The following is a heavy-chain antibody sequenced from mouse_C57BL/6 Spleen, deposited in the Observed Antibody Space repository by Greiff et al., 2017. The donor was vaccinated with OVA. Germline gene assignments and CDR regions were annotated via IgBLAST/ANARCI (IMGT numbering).Heavy chain of an antibody. D-gene: IGHD1-1*01. Sequence: QVQLQQSGAELAKPGASVTLSCPSSGSPFPRSFLPLLNPRPGHGLAWIGYINPSSGYTKYNQKFKDKATLTADKSSSTAYMQLSSLTYEDSAVYYCARGTTVVATDYWGQGTTLTVSS. J-gene: IGHJ2*01. CDR3: ARGTTVVATDY. CDR1: GSPFPRSF. CDR2: INPSSGYT. V-gene: IGHV1-7*01.